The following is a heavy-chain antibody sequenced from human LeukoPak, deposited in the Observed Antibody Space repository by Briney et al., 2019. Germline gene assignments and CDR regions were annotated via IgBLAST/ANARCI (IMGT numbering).Heavy chain of an antibody. V-gene: IGHV4-38-2*02. CDR1: GYSISSGYY. J-gene: IGHJ4*02. CDR2: IFHSGST. D-gene: IGHD3-22*01. CDR3: ASRYYHDSSGYFDY. Sequence: PSETLSLTCTVSGYSISSGYYWDWIRQPPGKGLEWIGSIFHSGSTYYNPSLKSRVTISVDTSKNQFSLKLSSVTAADTAVYYCASRYYHDSSGYFDYWGQGTLVTVSS.